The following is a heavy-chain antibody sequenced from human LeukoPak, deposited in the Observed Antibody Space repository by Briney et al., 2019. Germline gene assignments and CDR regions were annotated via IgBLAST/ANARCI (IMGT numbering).Heavy chain of an antibody. Sequence: PGGSLRLSCAASGFTFSSYAMSWVRQAPGKGLEWVSAISGSGGSTYYADSVKGRFTISRDNSKNTLYLQMNSLRAEDTAVYYCAKLGANIGSSWYTIHYWGQGTLVTVSS. CDR2: ISGSGGST. D-gene: IGHD6-13*01. CDR1: GFTFSSYA. CDR3: AKLGANIGSSWYTIHY. J-gene: IGHJ4*02. V-gene: IGHV3-23*01.